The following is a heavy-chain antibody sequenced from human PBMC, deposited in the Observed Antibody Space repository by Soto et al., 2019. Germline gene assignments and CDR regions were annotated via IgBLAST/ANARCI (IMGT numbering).Heavy chain of an antibody. V-gene: IGHV1-69*04. D-gene: IGHD1-1*01. CDR2: IIPILGIA. J-gene: IGHJ5*02. CDR3: AREKNDYGLWP. Sequence: SVKVSCKASGGTFSSYTISWVRQAPGQGLEWMGRIIPILGIANYAQKFQGRVTMTRNTSISTAYMELSSLRSEDTAVYYCAREKNDYGLWPWGQGTLVTVSS. CDR1: GGTFSSYT.